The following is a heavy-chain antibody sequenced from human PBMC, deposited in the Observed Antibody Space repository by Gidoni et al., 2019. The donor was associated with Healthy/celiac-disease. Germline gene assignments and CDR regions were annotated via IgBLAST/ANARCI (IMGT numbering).Heavy chain of an antibody. J-gene: IGHJ6*03. CDR3: ARSGRMVRKYYMDV. D-gene: IGHD3-10*01. Sequence: QVQLPQWGAGLLKPSAHLPLTCAVYGGSFSGYYWSWIRQPPGKGLEWIGEINHSGSTNYNPSLKSRVTISVDTSKNQFSLKLSSVTAADTAVYYCARSGRMVRKYYMDVWGKGTTVTVSS. V-gene: IGHV4-34*01. CDR2: INHSGST. CDR1: GGSFSGYY.